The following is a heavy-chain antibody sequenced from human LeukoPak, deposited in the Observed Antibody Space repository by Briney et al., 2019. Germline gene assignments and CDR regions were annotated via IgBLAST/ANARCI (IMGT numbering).Heavy chain of an antibody. CDR1: GFTFKNYD. Sequence: PGGSLRPSCASSGFTFKNYDIKWVRPAPGKGLGWVAFIRYDGSNKYQAASVKGRFTISRDNSKNTLYLKMNSLRAEDTAVYYCAKDQDYDSSSYYLSAFDIWGQGTMVTVSS. CDR3: AKDQDYDSSSYYLSAFDI. V-gene: IGHV3-30*02. CDR2: IRYDGSNK. J-gene: IGHJ3*02. D-gene: IGHD3-22*01.